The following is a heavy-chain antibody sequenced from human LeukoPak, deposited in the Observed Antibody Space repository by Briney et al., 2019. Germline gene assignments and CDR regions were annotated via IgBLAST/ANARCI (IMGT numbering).Heavy chain of an antibody. CDR3: ARAFLWFGELNSPFDP. J-gene: IGHJ5*02. Sequence: ASVKVSCKASGYTFANYGIHWLRQAPGQGLERMGWINADNGDTEYSQTFQGRVTITRDTSATTAYMELSSLTSDDSAIYFCARAFLWFGELNSPFDPWGQGTLVTVSS. D-gene: IGHD3-10*01. CDR2: INADNGDT. CDR1: GYTFANYG. V-gene: IGHV1-3*01.